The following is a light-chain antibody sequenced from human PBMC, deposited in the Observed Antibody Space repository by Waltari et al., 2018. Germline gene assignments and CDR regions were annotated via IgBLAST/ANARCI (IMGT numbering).Light chain of an antibody. J-gene: IGLJ3*02. Sequence: QSVLTQPPSMSGAPGQRVTISCTGSSPNIGAGHDVHWYQVFPGTAPKLLTYGNTNRPSGVPDRFSGSKSDTSASLAIGGLQAEDEADYYCQSFDIRLSGGVVFGGGTKVTVL. CDR2: GNT. V-gene: IGLV1-40*01. CDR1: SPNIGAGHD. CDR3: QSFDIRLSGGVV.